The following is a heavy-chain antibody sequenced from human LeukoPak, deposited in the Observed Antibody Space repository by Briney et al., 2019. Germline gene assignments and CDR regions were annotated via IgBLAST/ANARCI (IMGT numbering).Heavy chain of an antibody. CDR3: ARLSSGRDYYDSSGYPAGRYYFDY. Sequence: SETLSLTCAVYGGSFSGYYWSWIRQPPGKGLEWIGEINHSGSTNYNPSLKSRVTISVDTSKNQFSLKLSSVTAADTAVYYCARLSSGRDYYDSSGYPAGRYYFDYWGQGTLVTVSS. J-gene: IGHJ4*02. CDR1: GGSFSGYY. V-gene: IGHV4-34*01. CDR2: INHSGST. D-gene: IGHD3-22*01.